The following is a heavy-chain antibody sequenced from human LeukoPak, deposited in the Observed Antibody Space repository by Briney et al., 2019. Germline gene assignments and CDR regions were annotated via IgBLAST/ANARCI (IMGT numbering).Heavy chain of an antibody. CDR1: GFTLSSYA. V-gene: IGHV3-23*01. CDR3: AKDLGATHEY. Sequence: GGSLRLSCAASGFTLSSYAMSWVRQAPGKGLEWVSSISGSGGSTYYADSVKGRFTISRDNSKNTLYLQMNSLRAEDTAVYYCAKDLGATHEYWGQGTLVTVSS. J-gene: IGHJ4*02. D-gene: IGHD1-26*01. CDR2: ISGSGGST.